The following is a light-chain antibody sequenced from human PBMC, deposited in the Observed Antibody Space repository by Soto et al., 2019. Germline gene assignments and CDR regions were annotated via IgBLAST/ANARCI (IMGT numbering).Light chain of an antibody. CDR1: NTDVENYNF. V-gene: IGLV2-23*01. Sequence: QSVLTQPASVSGSPGQSITIACTGINTDVENYNFVSWYQQHPGKAPKLMIYEDYKRPSGVSNRFSGSKSGNTASLTISGLHTEEDADYSCCSHGAFKTPYVFATGTKVTVL. J-gene: IGLJ1*01. CDR3: CSHGAFKTPYV. CDR2: EDY.